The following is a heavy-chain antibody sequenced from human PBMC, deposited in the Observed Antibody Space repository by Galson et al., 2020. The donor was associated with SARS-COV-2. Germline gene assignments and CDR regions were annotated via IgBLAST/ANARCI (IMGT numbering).Heavy chain of an antibody. D-gene: IGHD6-6*01. CDR2: IRRIANHYVT. J-gene: IGHJ3*01. CDR3: TRVRTYSRSFCDAFDV. CDR1: GFTLSDIP. Sequence: GRSRRHACQPSGFTLSDIPMHWARPAPGRGLGWVSLIRRIANHYVTAYAASVKGRFTTSRDDSENTAYLQMNSLKTEDTAVYYCTRVRTYSRSFCDAFDVWGQWTMVTVSS. V-gene: IGHV3-73*01.